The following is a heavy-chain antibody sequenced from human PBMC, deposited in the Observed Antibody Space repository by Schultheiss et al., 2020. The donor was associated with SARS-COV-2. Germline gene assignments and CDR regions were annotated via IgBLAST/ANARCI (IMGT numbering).Heavy chain of an antibody. V-gene: IGHV1-3*01. J-gene: IGHJ6*02. CDR1: GYTFTSYG. CDR2: INAGNGNT. CDR3: AREGSGSYPRPAPDYYYYYGMDV. Sequence: ASVKVSCKASGYTFTSYGISWVRQAPGQGLEWMGWINAGNGNTKYSQKFQGRVTITRDTSASTAYMELSSLRSEDTAVYYCAREGSGSYPRPAPDYYYYYGMDVWGQGTTVTVSS. D-gene: IGHD1-26*01.